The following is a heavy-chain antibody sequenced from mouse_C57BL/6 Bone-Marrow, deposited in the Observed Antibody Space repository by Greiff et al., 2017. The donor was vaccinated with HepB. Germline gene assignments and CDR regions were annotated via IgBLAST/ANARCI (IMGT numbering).Heavy chain of an antibody. Sequence: EVKVVESGPELVKPGASVKIPCKASGYTFTDYNMDWVKQSHGKSLEWIGDINPNNGGTIYNQKFKGKATLTVDKSSSTAYMELRSLTSEDTAVYYCARGDYGNYPAWFAYWGQGTLVTVSA. V-gene: IGHV1-18*01. J-gene: IGHJ3*01. CDR3: ARGDYGNYPAWFAY. CDR1: GYTFTDYN. CDR2: INPNNGGT. D-gene: IGHD2-1*01.